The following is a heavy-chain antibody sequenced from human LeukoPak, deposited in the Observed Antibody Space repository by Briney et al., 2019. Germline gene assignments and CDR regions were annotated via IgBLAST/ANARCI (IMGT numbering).Heavy chain of an antibody. J-gene: IGHJ4*02. CDR3: ARSRGDYDY. V-gene: IGHV4-34*01. D-gene: IGHD3-10*01. CDR2: INHSGST. Sequence: SETLSLTCAVYGGSISGYYWSWIRQPPGKGLEWIGEINHSGSTNYNPSLKSRVTISVDTSKNQFSLKLSSVTAADTAVYYCARSRGDYDYWGQGTLVTVSS. CDR1: GGSISGYY.